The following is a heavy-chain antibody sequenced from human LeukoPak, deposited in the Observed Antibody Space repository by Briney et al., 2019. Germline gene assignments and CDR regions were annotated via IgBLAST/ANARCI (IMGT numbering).Heavy chain of an antibody. V-gene: IGHV4-59*01. J-gene: IGHJ4*02. D-gene: IGHD3-10*01. CDR1: GGSISSYY. CDR2: IYYSGST. CDR3: ASSRGVMVR. Sequence: SETLSLTCTVSGGSISSYYWSWIRQPPGKGLEWIGYIYYSGSTNCNPSLKSRVTISVETSKNEFSLKLRSVTAADTAVYYCASSRGVMVRWGQGTLVTVSS.